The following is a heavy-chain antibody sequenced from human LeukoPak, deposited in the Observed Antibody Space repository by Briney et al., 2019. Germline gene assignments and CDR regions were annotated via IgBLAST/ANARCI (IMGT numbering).Heavy chain of an antibody. CDR1: GGSISNYY. J-gene: IGHJ4*02. Sequence: SETLSLTCTVSGGSISNYYWSWIRQPPGKGLEWIGYIHYSGSTNYNPSLKSRVTISVDTSKNQFSLKLSSVTAADTAVYYCARPASGDYAFDYGGQGTLVTVS. V-gene: IGHV4-59*01. D-gene: IGHD4-17*01. CDR3: ARPASGDYAFDY. CDR2: IHYSGST.